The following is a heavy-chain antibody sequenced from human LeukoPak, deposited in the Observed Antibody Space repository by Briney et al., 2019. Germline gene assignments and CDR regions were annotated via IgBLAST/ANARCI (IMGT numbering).Heavy chain of an antibody. J-gene: IGHJ6*02. V-gene: IGHV3-7*01. CDR3: AREGVGATYNYNAMDV. CDR2: IKQDGSEK. CDR1: GFTFRNYW. D-gene: IGHD1-26*01. Sequence: PPGGSLRLSCAASGFTFRNYWMSWVRQAPGKGLEWVANIKQDGSEKYYVDSVKGRFTISRDNAKNSLYLQMNSLIAEDTAVYYCAREGVGATYNYNAMDVWGQGTTVTVSS.